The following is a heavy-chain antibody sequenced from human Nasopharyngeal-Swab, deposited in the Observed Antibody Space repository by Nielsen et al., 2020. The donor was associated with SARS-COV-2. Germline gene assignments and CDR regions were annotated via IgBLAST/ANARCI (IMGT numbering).Heavy chain of an antibody. CDR2: IYYSGST. CDR3: ARGIVGATDWGGWSDP. Sequence: WIRQPPGKGLEWIGYIYYSGSTNYNPSLKSRVTISVDTSKNQFSLKLSSVTAADTAVYYCARGIVGATDWGGWSDPWGQGTLVTVSS. D-gene: IGHD1-26*01. J-gene: IGHJ5*02. V-gene: IGHV4-59*01.